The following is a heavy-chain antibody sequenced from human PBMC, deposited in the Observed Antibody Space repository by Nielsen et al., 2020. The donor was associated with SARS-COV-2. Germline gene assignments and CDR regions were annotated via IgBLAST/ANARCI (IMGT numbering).Heavy chain of an antibody. Sequence: GSLRLSCAVYGGSFSGYYWSWIRQPPGKGLEWIGEINHSGSTNYNPSLKSRVTISVDKSKNQFSLKLSSVTAADTAVYYCARTVTDAFDIWGQGTMVTVSS. D-gene: IGHD4-17*01. CDR2: INHSGST. J-gene: IGHJ3*02. CDR1: GGSFSGYY. CDR3: ARTVTDAFDI. V-gene: IGHV4-34*01.